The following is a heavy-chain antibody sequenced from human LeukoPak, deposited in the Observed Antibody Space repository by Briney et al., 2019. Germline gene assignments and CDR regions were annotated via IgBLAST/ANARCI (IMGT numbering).Heavy chain of an antibody. CDR2: IY. D-gene: IGHD3-22*01. Sequence: GESLKISCKGSGYSFTSYWIGWVRQMPGKGLEWMGIIYSPSFQGQVTISADKSISTAYLQRSSLKASDTAMYYCARVPIRIVVAHGHAFDIWGQGTMVTVSS. CDR1: GYSFTSYW. J-gene: IGHJ3*02. V-gene: IGHV5-51*01. CDR3: ARVPIRIVVAHGHAFDI.